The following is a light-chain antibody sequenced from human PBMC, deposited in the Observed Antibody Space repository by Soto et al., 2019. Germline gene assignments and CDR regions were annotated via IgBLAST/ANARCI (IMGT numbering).Light chain of an antibody. CDR1: SSDIGGYNF. Sequence: QSALTQPASVSGSPGQSIAISCTGTSSDIGGYNFVSWYQQHPGKAPKLMIYEVSNRPSGVSDRFSGSKSGNTASLTISGLQAEDEADYYCNSYRSTSDIVAFGGGTKLNVL. J-gene: IGLJ2*01. V-gene: IGLV2-14*01. CDR2: EVS. CDR3: NSYRSTSDIVA.